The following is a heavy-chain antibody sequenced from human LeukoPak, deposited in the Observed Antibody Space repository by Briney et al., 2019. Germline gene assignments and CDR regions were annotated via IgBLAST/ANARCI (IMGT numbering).Heavy chain of an antibody. CDR1: GFTVSTNS. J-gene: IGHJ4*02. V-gene: IGHV3-53*01. D-gene: IGHD3-22*01. Sequence: GGSLRLSCTVSGFTVSTNSMSWVRQTPGKGLEWVSFIYSGGSTHYSDSVKGRFTISRDNSKNTLYLQMNSLRAEDTAVCYCARRAGDYSHPYDYWGQGTLVTVSS. CDR2: IYSGGST. CDR3: ARRAGDYSHPYDY.